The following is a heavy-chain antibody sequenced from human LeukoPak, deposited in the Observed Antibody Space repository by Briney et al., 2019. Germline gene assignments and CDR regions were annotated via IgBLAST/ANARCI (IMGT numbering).Heavy chain of an antibody. CDR3: AKGSKLLVFTRDHYMHV. D-gene: IGHD3-9*01. V-gene: IGHV3-30*02. Sequence: GGSLRLSCAASGFTFSSYGMHWVRQAPGKGLEWAAFIRHDGSNKYYADSVKGRFTISRDNSKNTLYLQMNSLRAEDTALYYCAKGSKLLVFTRDHYMHVWGKGTTVTISS. CDR1: GFTFSSYG. CDR2: IRHDGSNK. J-gene: IGHJ6*03.